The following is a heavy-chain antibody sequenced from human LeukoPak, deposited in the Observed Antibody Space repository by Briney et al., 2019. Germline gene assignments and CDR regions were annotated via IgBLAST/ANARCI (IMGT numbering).Heavy chain of an antibody. D-gene: IGHD3-10*01. Sequence: SETLSLTCAVYGGSFSGYYWSWIRQPPGKGLEWIGEINHSGSTNYNPSLKSRVTISVDTSKNQFSLKLSPVTAADTAVYYCARVPSMVRGVIIAYYFDYWGQGTLVTVSS. J-gene: IGHJ4*02. V-gene: IGHV4-34*01. CDR1: GGSFSGYY. CDR3: ARVPSMVRGVIIAYYFDY. CDR2: INHSGST.